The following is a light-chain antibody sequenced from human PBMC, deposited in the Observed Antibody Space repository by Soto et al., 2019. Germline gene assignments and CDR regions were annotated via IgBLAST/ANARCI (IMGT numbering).Light chain of an antibody. CDR3: QQSYRNPRT. Sequence: DIQMTQSPSFLSASAGGRVSIFCRASQSISNFLHWYQQKPGKAPKLLIYAASKLESGVPSRFGGSGSGTDFTLTISSLQPEDFATYYCQQSYRNPRTFGLGTKVDIK. CDR1: QSISNF. CDR2: AAS. V-gene: IGKV1-39*01. J-gene: IGKJ1*01.